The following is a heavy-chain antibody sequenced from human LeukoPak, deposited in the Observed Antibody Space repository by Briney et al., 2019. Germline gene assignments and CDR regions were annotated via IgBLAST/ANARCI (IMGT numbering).Heavy chain of an antibody. D-gene: IGHD6-13*01. Sequence: PGGSLRLSCAASGFTFSSYAMHWVRQAPGEGLEYVSAISSNGGSTYYANSVKGRFTISRDNSKNTLYLQMGSLRAEDMAVYYCAREGIAAPEDYYYGMDVWGQGTTVTVSS. CDR3: AREGIAAPEDYYYGMDV. CDR1: GFTFSSYA. V-gene: IGHV3-64*01. J-gene: IGHJ6*02. CDR2: ISSNGGST.